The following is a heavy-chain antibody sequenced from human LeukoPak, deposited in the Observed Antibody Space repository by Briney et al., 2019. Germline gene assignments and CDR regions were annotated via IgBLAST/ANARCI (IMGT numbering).Heavy chain of an antibody. Sequence: GGSLRLSCAASGFTFSSYAMSWVRQAPGKGLEWVSAISGSGGSTYYADSVKGRFTISRNNSKNTLYLQMNSLRAEDTAVYYCAKTGVALDAFDIWGQGTMVTVSS. CDR2: ISGSGGST. CDR3: AKTGVALDAFDI. J-gene: IGHJ3*02. D-gene: IGHD2-15*01. V-gene: IGHV3-23*01. CDR1: GFTFSSYA.